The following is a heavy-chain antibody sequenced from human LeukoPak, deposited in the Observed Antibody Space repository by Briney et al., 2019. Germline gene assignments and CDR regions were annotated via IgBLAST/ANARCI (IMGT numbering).Heavy chain of an antibody. CDR2: IYTSGST. D-gene: IGHD6-13*01. Sequence: AETLSLTCTVSGDSISRYYWSWIRQPAGKGLEWIGRIYTSGSTNYNPSLKRRVTMSVDTSKNQFSLKLSSVTAADTAVYYCARDLIIAAAGTAYYYGMDVWGQGTTVTVSS. J-gene: IGHJ6*02. CDR1: GDSISRYY. CDR3: ARDLIIAAAGTAYYYGMDV. V-gene: IGHV4-4*07.